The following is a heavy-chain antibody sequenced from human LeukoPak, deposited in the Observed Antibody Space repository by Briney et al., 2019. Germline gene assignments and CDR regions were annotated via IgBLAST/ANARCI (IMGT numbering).Heavy chain of an antibody. V-gene: IGHV6-1*01. CDR1: GDSVSSNSAA. CDR2: TYYRSKWYN. D-gene: IGHD6-13*01. Sequence: SQTLSLTCAISGDSVSSNSAAWNWIRQSPSRGLEWLGRTYYRSKWYNDYAVSVKSRITINPDTSKNQFSLQLNSVTPEDTAVYYCARDGWGSSWYNYYYYYYMDVWGKGTTVTVSS. CDR3: ARDGWGSSWYNYYYYYYMDV. J-gene: IGHJ6*03.